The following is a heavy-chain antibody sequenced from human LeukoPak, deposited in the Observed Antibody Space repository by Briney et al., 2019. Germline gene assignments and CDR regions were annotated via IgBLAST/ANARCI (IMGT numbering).Heavy chain of an antibody. D-gene: IGHD3-16*02. CDR3: ARVWELSFDY. Sequence: GGSLRLSFAASGFSVSTDHMSWVRQAPGKGLEFVSLLYADGGTYYAASVKGRFTFSRDTSKNTLSLQLISLRAEDTAVYYCARVWELSFDYWGQGTLVTVSS. CDR2: LYADGGT. CDR1: GFSVSTDH. J-gene: IGHJ4*02. V-gene: IGHV3-53*01.